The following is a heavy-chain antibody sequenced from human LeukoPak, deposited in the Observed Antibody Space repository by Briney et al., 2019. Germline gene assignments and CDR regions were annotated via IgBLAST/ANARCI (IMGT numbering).Heavy chain of an antibody. D-gene: IGHD1-26*01. Sequence: SETLSLTCTVSGVSISTYYWSWIRQPPGKGPEWIGYIYSSGTTNYNPSLKSRVTISIDTSKNEFSLKLTSVTAADTAVYYCARDHRLVGDGYWGQGTLVTVSS. J-gene: IGHJ4*02. CDR1: GVSISTYY. CDR3: ARDHRLVGDGY. V-gene: IGHV4-59*12. CDR2: IYSSGTT.